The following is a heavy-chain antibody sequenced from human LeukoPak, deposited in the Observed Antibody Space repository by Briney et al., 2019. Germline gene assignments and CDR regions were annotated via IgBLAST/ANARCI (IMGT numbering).Heavy chain of an antibody. Sequence: GGSLRLSCGASGFTFSSYWMSWVRQAPGKGLEWVANIKQDGSEKYYVDSVKGRFTISRDNAKNSLYLQMNSLRAEDTAVYYCARDSYSGYDSAWGQGTLVTVSS. CDR2: IKQDGSEK. CDR3: ARDSYSGYDSA. J-gene: IGHJ5*02. D-gene: IGHD5-12*01. CDR1: GFTFSSYW. V-gene: IGHV3-7*04.